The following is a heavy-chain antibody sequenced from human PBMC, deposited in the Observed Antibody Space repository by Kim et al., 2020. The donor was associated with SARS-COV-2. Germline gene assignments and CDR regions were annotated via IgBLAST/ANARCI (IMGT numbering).Heavy chain of an antibody. CDR2: IKSKTDGGTT. Sequence: GGSLRLSCAASGFTFSNAWMSWVRQAPGKGLEWVGRIKSKTDGGTTDYAAPVKGRFTISRDDSKNTLYLQMNSLKTEDTAVYYCTTGRWYYDSSGYGYFDYWGQGTLVTVSS. J-gene: IGHJ4*02. D-gene: IGHD3-22*01. CDR3: TTGRWYYDSSGYGYFDY. CDR1: GFTFSNAW. V-gene: IGHV3-15*01.